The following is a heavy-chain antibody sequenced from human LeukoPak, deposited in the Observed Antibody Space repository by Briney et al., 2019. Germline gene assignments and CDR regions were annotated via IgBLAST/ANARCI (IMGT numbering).Heavy chain of an antibody. CDR1: GGSFRGYY. V-gene: IGHV4-34*01. J-gene: IGHJ5*02. CDR3: ARVTWYYYGSGSKNWFDP. Sequence: EPSETLSLTCAVYGGSFRGYYWSWIRQPPGKGLEWIGEINHSGSTNYNPSLKSRVTISVDTSKNQFSLKLSSVTAADTAVYYCARVTWYYYGSGSKNWFDPWGQGTLVTVSS. D-gene: IGHD3-10*01. CDR2: INHSGST.